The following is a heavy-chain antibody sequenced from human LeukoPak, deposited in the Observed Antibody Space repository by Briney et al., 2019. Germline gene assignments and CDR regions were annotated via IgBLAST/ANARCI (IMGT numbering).Heavy chain of an antibody. J-gene: IGHJ4*02. CDR2: IYYSGRT. D-gene: IGHD6-13*01. CDR3: ARVIAAAGPNFDY. V-gene: IGHV4-59*01. Sequence: SETLSLTCTVSGGSISSYYWSWIRQPPGKGLEWIGYIYYSGRTNYNPSLKSRVTISVDTSKNQFSLKLSSVTAADTAVYYCARVIAAAGPNFDYWGQGTLVTVSS. CDR1: GGSISSYY.